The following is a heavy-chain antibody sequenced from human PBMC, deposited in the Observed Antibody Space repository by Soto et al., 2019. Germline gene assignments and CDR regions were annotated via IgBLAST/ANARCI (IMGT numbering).Heavy chain of an antibody. CDR3: AGVTRYTYSNYYWLDP. D-gene: IGHD4-4*01. Sequence: GGSLRLSCVASGFTFSSYAMSWVRQAPGKGLEWVSAIIGSGGSTYYADSVKGRFTISRDNSKNTLYLQMNSLRAEDTAVFYCAGVTRYTYSNYYWLDPWGQGTLVTVSS. CDR1: GFTFSSYA. J-gene: IGHJ5*02. V-gene: IGHV3-23*01. CDR2: IIGSGGST.